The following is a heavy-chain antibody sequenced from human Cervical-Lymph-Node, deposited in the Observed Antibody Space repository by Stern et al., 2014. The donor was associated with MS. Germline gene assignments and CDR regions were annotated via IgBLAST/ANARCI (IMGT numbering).Heavy chain of an antibody. Sequence: QLVQSGAEVKTPGASVTLSCKASGYTFTSYYTHWVRKPPGQGLERLGIINPNCGSTSYAQKFQGRVTMTRDTSTSTVYMEVSSLRSEDTAVYYCAREVAGHRLGMMDVWGQGTSVTVSS. J-gene: IGHJ6*02. CDR1: GYTFTSYY. V-gene: IGHV1-46*01. D-gene: IGHD6-19*01. CDR2: INPNCGST. CDR3: AREVAGHRLGMMDV.